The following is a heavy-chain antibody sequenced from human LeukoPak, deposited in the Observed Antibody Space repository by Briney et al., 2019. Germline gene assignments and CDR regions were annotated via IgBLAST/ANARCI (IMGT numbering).Heavy chain of an antibody. D-gene: IGHD3-3*01. Sequence: GGSLRLSCAASGFTFSRYAMSWVRQAPGKGLEWVSAISGSGGSTYYADSVKGRFTISRDNSKNTLYLQMNSLRAEDTAVYYCAKVIDYDFWSGYYTSYYFDYWGQGTLVTVSS. J-gene: IGHJ4*02. CDR2: ISGSGGST. V-gene: IGHV3-23*01. CDR1: GFTFSRYA. CDR3: AKVIDYDFWSGYYTSYYFDY.